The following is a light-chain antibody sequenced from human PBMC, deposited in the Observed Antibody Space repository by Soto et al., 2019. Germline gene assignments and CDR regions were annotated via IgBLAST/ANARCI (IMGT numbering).Light chain of an antibody. CDR3: QSYNSSLSAHVV. CDR1: SSNIGAGYD. Sequence: QSVLTQPPSVSGAPGQRVTISCTGSSSNIGAGYDVHWYQQFPGTAPKLLIYGNSNRPSGVPDRFSGSKSGTSASLAITGLQAEEEADYYSQSYNSSLSAHVVFGGGTKLTVL. CDR2: GNS. J-gene: IGLJ2*01. V-gene: IGLV1-40*01.